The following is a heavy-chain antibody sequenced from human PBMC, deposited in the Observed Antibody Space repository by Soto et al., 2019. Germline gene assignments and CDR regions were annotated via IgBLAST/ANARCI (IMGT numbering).Heavy chain of an antibody. D-gene: IGHD4-17*01. Sequence: SETLSLTCTVSGGFISSSSYYWGWIRQPPGKGLEWIGYIYYSGSTYYNPSLKSRVTISVDTSKNQFSLKLSSVTAADTAVYYCARETATSDYWGQGTLVTVSS. V-gene: IGHV4-31*03. J-gene: IGHJ4*02. CDR3: ARETATSDY. CDR1: GGFISSSSYY. CDR2: IYYSGST.